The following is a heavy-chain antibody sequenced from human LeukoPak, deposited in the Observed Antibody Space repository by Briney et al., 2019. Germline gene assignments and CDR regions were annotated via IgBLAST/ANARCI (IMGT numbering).Heavy chain of an antibody. V-gene: IGHV3-30*04. CDR1: GFTFSSYA. J-gene: IGHJ6*02. CDR3: ARDGVVVPAAMRHYYYYYGMDV. Sequence: QPGRSLRLSCAASGFTFSSYAMHWVRQAPGKGLEWVAVISYDGSNKYYADSVKGRFTISRDNSKNTLYLQMNSLRAEDTAVYYCARDGVVVPAAMRHYYYYYGMDVWGQGTTVTVSS. D-gene: IGHD2-2*01. CDR2: ISYDGSNK.